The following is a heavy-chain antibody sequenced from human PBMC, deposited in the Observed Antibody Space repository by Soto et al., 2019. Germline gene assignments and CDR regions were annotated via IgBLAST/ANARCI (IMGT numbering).Heavy chain of an antibody. CDR3: XXXXXXXXXXXXXXXP. V-gene: IGHV3-9*01. J-gene: IGHJ5*02. CDR2: ISWNSGSI. CDR1: GFTFDDYA. Sequence: EVQLVESGGGLVQPGRSLRLSCAASGFTFDDYAMHWXXXXXXXXXXXXSGISWNSGSIGYAXXVKGRFTISRDNAKXXXXXXXXXXXXXXXXXXXXXXXXXXXXXXXXXXXPWGQGTLVTVSS.